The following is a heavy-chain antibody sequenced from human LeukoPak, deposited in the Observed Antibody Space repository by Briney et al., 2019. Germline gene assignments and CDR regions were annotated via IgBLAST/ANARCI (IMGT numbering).Heavy chain of an antibody. CDR3: ARDDCSSRSCYSVDY. CDR2: INPNSGGT. Sequence: ASVTVSCTASGYTFTVYYIHWVRQAPGQGLEWMGRINPNSGGTNYAQKFQGRVTMTRDTSISTAYMELSRLTSDDTATYYCARDDCSSRSCYSVDYWGQGTLVTVSS. CDR1: GYTFTVYY. D-gene: IGHD2-2*01. J-gene: IGHJ4*02. V-gene: IGHV1-2*06.